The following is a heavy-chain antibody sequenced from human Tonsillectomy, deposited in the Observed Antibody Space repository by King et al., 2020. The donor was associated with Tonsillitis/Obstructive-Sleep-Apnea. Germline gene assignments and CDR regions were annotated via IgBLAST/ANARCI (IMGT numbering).Heavy chain of an antibody. Sequence: VQLVQSGAEVKNPGASVKVSCKASGYTFTDYYMHWVRQAPGQGLEWMGWINPNNGGTNYAQKFQGRVTMTRDTSISTAYMGVSRLRSDDTAVYYCARDRPTETWFDPWGQGTLVTVSS. V-gene: IGHV1-2*02. CDR3: ARDRPTETWFDP. J-gene: IGHJ5*02. CDR2: INPNNGGT. CDR1: GYTFTDYY.